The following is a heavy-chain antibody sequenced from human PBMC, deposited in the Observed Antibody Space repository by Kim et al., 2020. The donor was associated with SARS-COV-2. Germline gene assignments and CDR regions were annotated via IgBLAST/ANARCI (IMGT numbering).Heavy chain of an antibody. J-gene: IGHJ4*02. V-gene: IGHV4-34*01. CDR2: ST. D-gene: IGHD1-26*01. CDR3: ARERRGSYDY. Sequence: STNYSPSLKSRVTISVDTSKNQFSLKLSSVTAADTAVYYCARERRGSYDYWGQGTLVTVSS.